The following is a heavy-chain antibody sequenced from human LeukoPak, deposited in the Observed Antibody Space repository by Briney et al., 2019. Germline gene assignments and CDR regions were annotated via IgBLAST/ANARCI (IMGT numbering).Heavy chain of an antibody. Sequence: ASVKVSCKASGYTFTGYYMHWVRQAPGQGLEWRGWINPNSGGTNYAQKFQGWVTMTRDTSISTAYMELSRLRSDDTAVYYCARGEAAAGPYDYWGQGTLVTVSS. CDR2: INPNSGGT. CDR3: ARGEAAAGPYDY. J-gene: IGHJ4*02. D-gene: IGHD6-13*01. V-gene: IGHV1-2*04. CDR1: GYTFTGYY.